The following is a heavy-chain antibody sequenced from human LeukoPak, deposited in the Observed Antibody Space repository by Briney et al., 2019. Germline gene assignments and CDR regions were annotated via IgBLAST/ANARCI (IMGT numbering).Heavy chain of an antibody. V-gene: IGHV3-7*03. CDR3: ARAEWSYWYFDL. J-gene: IGHJ2*01. CDR1: GFTFSTYW. CDR2: IKQDGSEK. Sequence: GGSLRLSCAASGFTFSTYWRNWVRQAPGKGLEWVANIKQDGSEKYYVDSVKGRFTLSRDSAKNSLYLQMNSLRAEDTAVYYCARAEWSYWYFDLWGRGTLVTVSS. D-gene: IGHD3-3*01.